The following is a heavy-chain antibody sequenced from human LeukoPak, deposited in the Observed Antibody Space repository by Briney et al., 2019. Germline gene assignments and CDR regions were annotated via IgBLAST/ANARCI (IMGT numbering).Heavy chain of an antibody. J-gene: IGHJ1*01. V-gene: IGHV3-48*03. CDR1: GFTFSSHE. D-gene: IGHD3-22*01. CDR2: ISSSGSAK. CDR3: AKGHSMIVD. Sequence: PGGSLRLSCAASGFTFSSHEMNWVRQAPGKGLEWVSYISSSGSAKYYADSVKGRFTISGDNSKNTLYLQMNSLRADDTAVYYCAKGHSMIVDWGQGTLVTVSS.